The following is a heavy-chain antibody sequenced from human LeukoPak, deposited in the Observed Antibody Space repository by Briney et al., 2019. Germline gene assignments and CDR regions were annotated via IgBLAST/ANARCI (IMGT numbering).Heavy chain of an antibody. Sequence: GGSLRLSCAASGFTFRTYTMHWVRQAPGKGLEWVAVIAYDGSYTYYAESVRGRFTFSRDNSKNTLYLQMNSLKPEDTAVYYCARGYRPYNSACLFASWGQGTLVTVSS. CDR3: ARGYRPYNSACLFAS. D-gene: IGHD6-25*01. V-gene: IGHV3-30*04. CDR1: GFTFRTYT. CDR2: IAYDGSYT. J-gene: IGHJ4*02.